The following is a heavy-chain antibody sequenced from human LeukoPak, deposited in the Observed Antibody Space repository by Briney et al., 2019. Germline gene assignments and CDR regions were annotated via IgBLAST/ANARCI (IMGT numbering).Heavy chain of an antibody. Sequence: GESLKISCKGSGYTFPSYWIAWVRQMPGKGLEWMGIIYPGDSDTRYSPSFQGQVTISADKSISTAYLQWSSLKASDTAMYYRARGTPYCSGGSCSPNWFDPWGQGTLVTVSS. J-gene: IGHJ5*02. CDR3: ARGTPYCSGGSCSPNWFDP. V-gene: IGHV5-51*01. CDR1: GYTFPSYW. D-gene: IGHD2-15*01. CDR2: IYPGDSDT.